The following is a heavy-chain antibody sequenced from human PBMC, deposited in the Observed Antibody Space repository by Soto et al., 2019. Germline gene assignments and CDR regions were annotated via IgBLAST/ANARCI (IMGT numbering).Heavy chain of an antibody. V-gene: IGHV1-18*01. D-gene: IGHD6-19*01. CDR2: ISAYNGNT. CDR3: ARTPGIAVAGTGLFDP. CDR1: GYTFTSYG. J-gene: IGHJ5*02. Sequence: ASVKVSCKASGYTFTSYGISWVRQAPGQGLEWMGWISAYNGNTNYAQKLQGRVTMTTDTSTSTAYMELRSLRSDDTAVYYCARTPGIAVAGTGLFDPWGQRTLVTVSS.